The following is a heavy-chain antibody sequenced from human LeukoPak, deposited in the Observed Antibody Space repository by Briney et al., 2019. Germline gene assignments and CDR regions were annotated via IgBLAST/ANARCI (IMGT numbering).Heavy chain of an antibody. D-gene: IGHD2-15*01. Sequence: ASVKVSCKASGYPFASHEINWVRQAPGKGPEWMGWMDPKSEDTGYAQKFQGRVTFTRNTSISAAYMELSSLKSEDTAVYYCARDHCSGGTCLGGHWGQGTLVTVSS. CDR1: GYPFASHE. J-gene: IGHJ4*02. V-gene: IGHV1-8*03. CDR2: MDPKSEDT. CDR3: ARDHCSGGTCLGGH.